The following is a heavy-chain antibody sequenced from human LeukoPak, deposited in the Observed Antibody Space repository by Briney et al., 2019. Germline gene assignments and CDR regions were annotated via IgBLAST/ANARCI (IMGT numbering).Heavy chain of an antibody. Sequence: PSETLSLTCTVSGGSISSSSYYWGWLRQPPGEGLEWIGSIYYSGSTYYNPSLKSRVTISVDTSKNRFSLKLSSVTAADTAVYYCARSSAAMTPGNGYWGQGTLVTVSS. CDR1: GGSISSSSYY. CDR3: ARSSAAMTPGNGY. D-gene: IGHD2-2*01. V-gene: IGHV4-39*01. CDR2: IYYSGST. J-gene: IGHJ4*02.